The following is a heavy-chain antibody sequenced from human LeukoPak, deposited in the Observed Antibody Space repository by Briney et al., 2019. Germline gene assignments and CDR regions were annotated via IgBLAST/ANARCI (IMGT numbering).Heavy chain of an antibody. CDR2: ISSSSSYI. CDR1: GFTFSSYS. V-gene: IGHV3-21*01. Sequence: GGSLRLSCAASGFTFSSYSMNWVRQAPGKGLEWVSSISSSSSYIYYADSVKGRFTISRDNAKNSLYLQMNSLRAEDTAVYYCAREGTGRYYYYHYVDVWGKGTTVTVSS. D-gene: IGHD1-1*01. CDR3: AREGTGRYYYYHYVDV. J-gene: IGHJ6*03.